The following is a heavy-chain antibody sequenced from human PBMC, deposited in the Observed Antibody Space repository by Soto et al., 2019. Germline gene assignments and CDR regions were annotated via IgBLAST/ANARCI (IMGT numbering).Heavy chain of an antibody. CDR3: ARDHSSSCSGGSCYGEDWYFDL. CDR2: ISSSSSTI. D-gene: IGHD2-15*01. V-gene: IGHV3-48*02. Sequence: GGSLRLSCAASGFTSSSYSMNWVRQAPGKELEWVSYISSSSSTIYYADSVKGRFTISRDNAKNSLYLQMSSLRDEDTAVYYCARDHSSSCSGGSCYGEDWYFDLWGRGTLVTVSS. J-gene: IGHJ2*01. CDR1: GFTSSSYS.